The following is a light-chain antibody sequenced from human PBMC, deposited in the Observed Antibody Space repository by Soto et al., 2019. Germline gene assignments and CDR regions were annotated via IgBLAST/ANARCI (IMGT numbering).Light chain of an antibody. CDR1: QSISSW. CDR2: KAS. CDR3: QQYDSYSRT. Sequence: DIQMTQSPYTLSASVGDRVTITCRASQSISSWLAWYQQKPGKAPKLMIYKASTLESRVPSRFSGSGSGTEFTPTIRSLQPDDFATYYFQQYDSYSRTFGHGTKVDIK. V-gene: IGKV1-5*03. J-gene: IGKJ1*01.